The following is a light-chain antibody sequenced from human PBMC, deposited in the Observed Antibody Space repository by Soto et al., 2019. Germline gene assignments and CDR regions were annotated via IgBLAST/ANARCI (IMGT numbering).Light chain of an antibody. CDR2: AAS. Sequence: DIQMTQSPSTLSASVGDRVTITCRSSQGISSYLAWYQQKPGKAPKLLIYAASTLQSGVPSRFSGSGSGTDFTLTISSLQPDDFATYYCQQYNSYSPLTFGGGTKVDI. CDR1: QGISSY. V-gene: IGKV1-9*01. CDR3: QQYNSYSPLT. J-gene: IGKJ4*01.